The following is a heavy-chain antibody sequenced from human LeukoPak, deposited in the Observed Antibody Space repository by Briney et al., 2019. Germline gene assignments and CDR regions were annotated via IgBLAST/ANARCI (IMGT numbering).Heavy chain of an antibody. CDR3: ARGGPYSGYDFVPAFDY. CDR1: GGSISSGDYY. V-gene: IGHV4-31*03. CDR2: IDYSGST. Sequence: SETLSLTCTVSGGSISSGDYYWSWIRQHPGKGLEWVGYIDYSGSTYYNPYLKSRVIISVDTSKNQFSLKLSSVTAADTAVYYCARGGPYSGYDFVPAFDYWGQGTLVTVSS. J-gene: IGHJ4*02. D-gene: IGHD5-12*01.